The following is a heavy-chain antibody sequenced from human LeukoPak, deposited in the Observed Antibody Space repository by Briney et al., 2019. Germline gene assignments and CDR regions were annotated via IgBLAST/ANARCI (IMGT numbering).Heavy chain of an antibody. Sequence: GGSLRLSCAASGFTFSSYGMSWVRQAPGKGLEWVSGIRGSGGNTYYADSVKGRFTISRDNSKNTLFLQMNSLRAEDTAVYYCAKLGGYYYYYYMDAWGKGTTVTISS. J-gene: IGHJ6*03. CDR2: IRGSGGNT. V-gene: IGHV3-23*01. D-gene: IGHD3-10*01. CDR1: GFTFSSYG. CDR3: AKLGGYYYYYYMDA.